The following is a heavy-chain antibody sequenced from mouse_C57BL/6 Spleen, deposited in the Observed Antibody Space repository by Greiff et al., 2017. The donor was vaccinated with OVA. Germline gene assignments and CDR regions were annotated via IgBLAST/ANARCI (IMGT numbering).Heavy chain of an antibody. V-gene: IGHV1-81*01. Sequence: VQVVESGAELARPGASVKLSCKASGYTFTSYGISWVKQRTGQGLEWIGEIYPRSGNTYYNEKFKGKATLTADKSSSTAYMELRSLTSEDSAVYFCARHDYLDYWGQGTTLTVSS. CDR3: ARHDYLDY. CDR1: GYTFTSYG. J-gene: IGHJ2*01. D-gene: IGHD2-3*01. CDR2: IYPRSGNT.